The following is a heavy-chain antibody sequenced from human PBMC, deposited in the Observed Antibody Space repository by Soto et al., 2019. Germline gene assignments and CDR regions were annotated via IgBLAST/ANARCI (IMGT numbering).Heavy chain of an antibody. CDR3: AKIQGAWFGEFNDGRGFDY. D-gene: IGHD3-10*01. J-gene: IGHJ4*02. Sequence: GGSLRLSCAASGFTFSSYAMSWVRQAPGKGLEWVSAISGSGGSTYYADSVKGRFTISRDNSKNTLYLQMNSLRAEDTAVYYCAKIQGAWFGEFNDGRGFDYWGQGTLVTVSS. CDR2: ISGSGGST. V-gene: IGHV3-23*01. CDR1: GFTFSSYA.